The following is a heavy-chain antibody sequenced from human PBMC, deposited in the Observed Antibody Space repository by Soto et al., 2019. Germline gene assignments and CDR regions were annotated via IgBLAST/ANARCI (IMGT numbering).Heavy chain of an antibody. CDR1: GGTFSSYA. Sequence: QVQLVQSGAEVKKPGSSVKVSCKASGGTFSSYAISWVRQAPGQGLEWMGGIIPIFGTANYAHKFQGRVTFTADESTSTAYMALSSLRSEDTAVYYCAWAVTPQDIGAIPDYWVHGTLVTVSS. J-gene: IGHJ4*01. D-gene: IGHD5-12*01. V-gene: IGHV1-69*19. CDR2: IIPIFGTA. CDR3: AWAVTPQDIGAIPDY.